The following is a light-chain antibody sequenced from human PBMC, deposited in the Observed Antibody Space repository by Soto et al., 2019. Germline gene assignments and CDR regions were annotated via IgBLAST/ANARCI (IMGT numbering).Light chain of an antibody. CDR3: QQNDSSPQT. V-gene: IGKV1-39*01. CDR1: QSISTY. Sequence: DSELTQSPATLSLSLGERVTLSCRASQSISTYLAWYQQKPGKAPKLLIYDASSLESGVPSRFSGSGSGTDFTLTISSLQPEDFATYYCQQNDSSPQTFGQGTKVDIK. J-gene: IGKJ1*01. CDR2: DAS.